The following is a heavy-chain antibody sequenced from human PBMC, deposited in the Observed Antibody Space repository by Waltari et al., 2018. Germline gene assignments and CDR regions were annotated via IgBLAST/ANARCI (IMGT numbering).Heavy chain of an antibody. V-gene: IGHV1-2*06. CDR3: ARVLRYSSRYTFDP. D-gene: IGHD6-13*01. CDR1: GYTFTGYY. CDR2: INPNSGET. J-gene: IGHJ5*02. Sequence: QVQLVQSGAEVKKPGASVKVSCKASGYTFTGYYMHWVRQAPGQGLEWMGRINPNSGETNYAQNFQGRVTMTRDTSISTAYMELSSLRSEDTAVYYCARVLRYSSRYTFDPWGQGTLVTVSS.